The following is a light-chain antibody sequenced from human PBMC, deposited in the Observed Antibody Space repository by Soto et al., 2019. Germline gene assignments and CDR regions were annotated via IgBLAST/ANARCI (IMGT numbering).Light chain of an antibody. CDR2: EGS. CDR1: SSDVGAYDY. Sequence: QSALTQPPSASGSPGQSVTISCTGTSSDVGAYDYVSWYQQHPGKAPKLMIYEGSKRPSGVSNRFSGSKSGNTASLTISGLQAEDEADYYCCSYAGSSTLVFGGGTKLTVL. CDR3: CSYAGSSTLV. J-gene: IGLJ2*01. V-gene: IGLV2-23*01.